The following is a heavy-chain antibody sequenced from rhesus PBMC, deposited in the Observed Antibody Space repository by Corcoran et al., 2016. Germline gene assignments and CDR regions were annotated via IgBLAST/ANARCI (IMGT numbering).Heavy chain of an antibody. CDR3: ASARSSSGQGWYFDL. Sequence: QVQLQESGPGLVKPSETLSVTCAVSGGSISSSYWSWIRQAPGKGLEWVGYIYGSGSSTNYHPSLKSRVTLSVDTSKNQFSLKLSSVTAADTAVYYCASARSSSGQGWYFDLWGPGTPITISS. CDR1: GGSISSSY. V-gene: IGHV4-169*02. CDR2: IYGSGSST. D-gene: IGHD6-31*01. J-gene: IGHJ2*01.